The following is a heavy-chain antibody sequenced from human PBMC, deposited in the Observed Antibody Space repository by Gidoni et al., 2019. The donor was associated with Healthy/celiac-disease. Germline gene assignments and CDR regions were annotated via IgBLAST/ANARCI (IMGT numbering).Heavy chain of an antibody. J-gene: IGHJ4*02. CDR1: GFTFSSYS. CDR2: ISSSSSTI. V-gene: IGHV3-48*04. Sequence: EVQLVEPGGGLVQPGGSLRLSCAASGFTFSSYSMNWVRQAPGKGLEWVSYISSSSSTIYYADSVKGRFTISRDNAKNSLYLQMNSLRAEDTAVYYCARVSYSSSWYQDFDYWGQGTLVTVSS. CDR3: ARVSYSSSWYQDFDY. D-gene: IGHD6-13*01.